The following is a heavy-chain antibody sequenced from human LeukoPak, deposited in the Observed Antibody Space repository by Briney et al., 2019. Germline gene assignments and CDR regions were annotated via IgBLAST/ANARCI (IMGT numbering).Heavy chain of an antibody. Sequence: GGSLRLSCAASGFTFSSYAMSWVRQAPGKGLEWVSAISGSGGSTYYADSVKGRFTISRDNSKNTLYLQMNSLRAEDTAVYYCAKGRYYGSGSSRPFDYWGQGTLVTVSS. CDR2: ISGSGGST. J-gene: IGHJ4*02. CDR3: AKGRYYGSGSSRPFDY. D-gene: IGHD3-10*01. CDR1: GFTFSSYA. V-gene: IGHV3-23*01.